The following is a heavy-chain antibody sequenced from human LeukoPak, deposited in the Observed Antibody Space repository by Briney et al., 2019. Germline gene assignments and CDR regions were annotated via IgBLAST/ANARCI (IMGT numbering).Heavy chain of an antibody. CDR3: ARDLGLRGVTNWFDP. V-gene: IGHV1-46*01. D-gene: IGHD3-10*01. Sequence: ASVKVSCQASAYTFTSYLIHWVRPAPEQGLAGMGMIDPSGGDSVYAQQFRGRVTMTRDTSTSTLYMDLSSLRSEDTAIYYCARDLGLRGVTNWFDPWGQGTLVTVSS. CDR2: IDPSGGDS. J-gene: IGHJ5*02. CDR1: AYTFTSYL.